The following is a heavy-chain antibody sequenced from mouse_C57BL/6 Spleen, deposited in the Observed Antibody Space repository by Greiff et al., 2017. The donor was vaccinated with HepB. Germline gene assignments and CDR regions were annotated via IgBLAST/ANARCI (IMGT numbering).Heavy chain of an antibody. CDR1: GYTFTSYW. D-gene: IGHD1-1*01. Sequence: QVQLQQPGAELVKPGASVKLSCKASGYTFTSYWINWVKQRPGQGLEWIGDIYPGSGSTNYNEKFKSKATLTVDTSSSTAYMQLSSLTSEDSAVYYCALCGSSPWCFDVWGTGTTVTVSS. CDR3: ALCGSSPWCFDV. CDR2: IYPGSGST. V-gene: IGHV1-55*01. J-gene: IGHJ1*03.